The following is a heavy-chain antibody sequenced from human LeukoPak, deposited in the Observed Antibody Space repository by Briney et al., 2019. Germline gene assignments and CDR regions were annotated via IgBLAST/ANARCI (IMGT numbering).Heavy chain of an antibody. J-gene: IGHJ6*03. CDR3: ARIGHPSEWLSNMDV. D-gene: IGHD3-3*01. V-gene: IGHV1-69*13. CDR1: GGTFSSYA. CDR2: IIPIFGTA. Sequence: SVKVSCKASGGTFSSYAISWVRQAPGQGLEWMGGIIPIFGTANYAQKFQGRVTITADESTSTAYMELSSLRSEDTAVYYCARIGHPSEWLSNMDVWGKGTTVTVSS.